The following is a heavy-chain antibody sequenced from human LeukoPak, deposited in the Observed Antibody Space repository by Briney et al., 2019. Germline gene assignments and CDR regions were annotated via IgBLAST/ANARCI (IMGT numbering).Heavy chain of an antibody. J-gene: IGHJ6*03. D-gene: IGHD3-10*01. CDR1: GFSFSSYA. Sequence: PGGSLRLSCAASGFSFSSYAMHWVRQAPGKGLEWVAVISYDGSNKYYTDSVKGRFTISRDNSKNTLYLQMNSLRVEDTAVYYCARDLIYSGTYHFYYYYMDVWGKGTAATVSS. V-gene: IGHV3-30*04. CDR2: ISYDGSNK. CDR3: ARDLIYSGTYHFYYYYMDV.